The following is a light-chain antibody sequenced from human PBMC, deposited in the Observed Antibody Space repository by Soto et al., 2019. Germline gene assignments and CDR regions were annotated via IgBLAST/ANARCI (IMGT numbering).Light chain of an antibody. V-gene: IGKV3-20*01. Sequence: EIVMTQSPATLSASPGEGAALSCRASQSVSSSYLAWYQQKPGQAPRLLISTASSRATGIPDRFSGSGSGTDFTLTITRLEPEDFAVYYCLQYGSSPHTFGQGTRLEIK. CDR1: QSVSSSY. CDR3: LQYGSSPHT. CDR2: TAS. J-gene: IGKJ5*01.